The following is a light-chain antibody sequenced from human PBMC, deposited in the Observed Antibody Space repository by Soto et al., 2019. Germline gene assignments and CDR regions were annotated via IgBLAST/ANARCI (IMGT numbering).Light chain of an antibody. CDR3: QQPHNWPKT. Sequence: EIVMTQSPDTLSVSPGETATLSCRASQSVGYNLAWYQQKPGQAPRLLISDASTRAAGLPARFSGSGSGTEFTLTISGLQSEDFAVYYRQQPHNWPKTFGQGTKVDIK. J-gene: IGKJ1*01. CDR2: DAS. CDR1: QSVGYN. V-gene: IGKV3-15*01.